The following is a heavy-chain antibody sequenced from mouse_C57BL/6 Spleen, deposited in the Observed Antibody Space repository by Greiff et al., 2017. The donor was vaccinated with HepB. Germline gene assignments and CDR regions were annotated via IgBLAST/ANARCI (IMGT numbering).Heavy chain of an antibody. Sequence: VKVVESGPGLVAPSQSLSITCTVSGFSLTSYAISWVRQPPGKGLEWLGVIWTGGGTNYNSALKSRLSISKDNSKSQVFLKMNSLQTDDTARYYCARSYYYGSSRYYFDYWGQGTTLTVSS. CDR1: GFSLTSYA. CDR2: IWTGGGT. D-gene: IGHD1-1*01. V-gene: IGHV2-9-1*01. J-gene: IGHJ2*01. CDR3: ARSYYYGSSRYYFDY.